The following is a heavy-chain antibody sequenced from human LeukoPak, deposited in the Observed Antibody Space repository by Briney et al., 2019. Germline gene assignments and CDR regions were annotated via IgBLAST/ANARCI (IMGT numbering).Heavy chain of an antibody. Sequence: SETLSLTCTVSGGSISSGGYYWSWIRQHPGMGLEWIGYIYYSGSTYYNPSLKSRVTISVDTSKNQFSLKLSSVTAADTAVYYCASSPETYYDFWSGYSTFDYWGQGTLVTVSS. CDR2: IYYSGST. J-gene: IGHJ4*02. D-gene: IGHD3-3*01. CDR3: ASSPETYYDFWSGYSTFDY. V-gene: IGHV4-31*03. CDR1: GGSISSGGYY.